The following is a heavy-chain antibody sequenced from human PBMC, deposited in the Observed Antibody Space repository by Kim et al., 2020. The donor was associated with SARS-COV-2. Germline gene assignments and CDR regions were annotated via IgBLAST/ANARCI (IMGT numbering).Heavy chain of an antibody. CDR2: INSDGSST. CDR3: ARVSSDYGDYYFDY. V-gene: IGHV3-74*01. CDR1: GFTFSSYW. Sequence: GGSLRLSCAASGFTFSSYWMHWVRQAPGKGLVWVSRINSDGSSTSYADSVKGRFTISRDNAKNTLYLQMNSLRAEDTAVYYCARVSSDYGDYYFDYWGQGTLVTVSP. J-gene: IGHJ4*02. D-gene: IGHD4-17*01.